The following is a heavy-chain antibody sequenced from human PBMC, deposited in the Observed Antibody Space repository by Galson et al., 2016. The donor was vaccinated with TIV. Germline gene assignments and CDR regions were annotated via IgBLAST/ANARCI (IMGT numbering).Heavy chain of an antibody. CDR2: VSYEGSKQ. CDR3: AKGPYNYYYMDV. Sequence: SLRLSCAASGFIFNDHVMHWVRQAPGKGLVWVALVSYEGSKQLYAGSVQGRFTLSRDNSKNMVFFQLNSLRPEDTAVYYCAKGPYNYYYMDVWGKGTTVTVSS. V-gene: IGHV3-30*14. J-gene: IGHJ6*03. CDR1: GFIFNDHV.